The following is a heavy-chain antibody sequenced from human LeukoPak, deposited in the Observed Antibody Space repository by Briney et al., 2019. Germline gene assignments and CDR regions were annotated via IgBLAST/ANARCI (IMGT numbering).Heavy chain of an antibody. CDR1: GFSFSSYA. Sequence: PGGSLRLSCAASGFSFSSYAMSWVRQAPGKGLEWVSGISGSGSRTYHADSVKGRFTSSRDNSKNTLYLQTTSLRVEDTAVYYCAKAYYSSVPDSWFDPWGQGTLVTVSS. CDR2: ISGSGSRT. CDR3: AKAYYSSVPDSWFDP. V-gene: IGHV3-23*01. J-gene: IGHJ5*02. D-gene: IGHD1-26*01.